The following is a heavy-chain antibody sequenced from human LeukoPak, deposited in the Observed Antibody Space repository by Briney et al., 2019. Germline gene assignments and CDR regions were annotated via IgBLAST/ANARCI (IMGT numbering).Heavy chain of an antibody. Sequence: SETLSLTCTVSGGSISRYYWNWIRQPPGKGLEWIGNIYTSGSTNYNPSLKSRVTILVDTSKNQISLKVSSVTAADTAVYFCARTGRYSGSYSTWGQGTLVTVSS. V-gene: IGHV4-4*09. CDR3: ARTGRYSGSYST. J-gene: IGHJ5*02. D-gene: IGHD1-26*01. CDR1: GGSISRYY. CDR2: IYTSGST.